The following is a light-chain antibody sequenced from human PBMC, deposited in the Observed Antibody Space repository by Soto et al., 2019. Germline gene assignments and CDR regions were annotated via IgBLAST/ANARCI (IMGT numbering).Light chain of an antibody. CDR3: TSHAGLNAWDV. CDR1: SSDVGAYNY. V-gene: IGLV2-8*01. Sequence: QSVLTQPPSASGSPGQSVTISCTGTSSDVGAYNYVSWYQQHPGKAPKLMIYEVTKRPSGVPARFSGSKSGNTASLTVSGRQAEDEADYYCTSHAGLNAWDVFGTGTKVTVL. CDR2: EVT. J-gene: IGLJ1*01.